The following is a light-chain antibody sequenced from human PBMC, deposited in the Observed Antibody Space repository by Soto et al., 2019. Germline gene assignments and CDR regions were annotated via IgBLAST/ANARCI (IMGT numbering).Light chain of an antibody. Sequence: QSVLTQPPSVSGAPGQRVTISCTGSSSNIGADFDVHWYQQLPGTAPKLLIYGNRHRPSGVPDRFSGSKSGTSASLAITSLQAEDEADYYCQSYDRGVSGPYVVFGGGTKLTVL. CDR2: GNR. J-gene: IGLJ2*01. CDR1: SSNIGADFD. V-gene: IGLV1-40*01. CDR3: QSYDRGVSGPYVV.